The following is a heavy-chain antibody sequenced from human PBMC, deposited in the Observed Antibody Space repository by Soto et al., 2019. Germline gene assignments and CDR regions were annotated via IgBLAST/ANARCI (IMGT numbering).Heavy chain of an antibody. D-gene: IGHD2-21*02. CDR1: GYTFTSYD. V-gene: IGHV1-8*01. CDR3: ARLVCGGDCYIDY. J-gene: IGHJ4*02. CDR2: LTPNSGNT. Sequence: QAQLVQSGAEVKKPGASVKVSCEASGYTFTSYDIKWVRQATGQGLEWMGWLTPNSGNTGYAEKFQSRATMTSITSINTAYMELSSLRSEDTAVYYCARLVCGGDCYIDYWGQGTLVTVSS.